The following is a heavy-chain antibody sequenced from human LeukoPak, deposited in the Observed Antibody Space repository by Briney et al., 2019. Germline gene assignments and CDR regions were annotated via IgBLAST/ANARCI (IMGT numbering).Heavy chain of an antibody. CDR2: IYHSGST. CDR3: ARDTWIQLWPAGAFDI. CDR1: GYSISSGYY. J-gene: IGHJ3*02. Sequence: SETLSLTCTVSGYSISSGYYWGWIRQPPGKGLEWIGSIYHSGSTYYNPSLKSRVTISVDTSKNQFSLKLSSVSAADTAVYYCARDTWIQLWPAGAFDIWGQGTMVTVSS. V-gene: IGHV4-38-2*02. D-gene: IGHD5-18*01.